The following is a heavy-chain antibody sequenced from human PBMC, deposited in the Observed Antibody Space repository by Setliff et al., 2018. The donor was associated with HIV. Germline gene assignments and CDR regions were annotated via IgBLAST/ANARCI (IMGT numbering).Heavy chain of an antibody. CDR2: VDYSGST. D-gene: IGHD1-26*01. CDR3: ARRWELLGGFDY. Sequence: SETLSLTCTVSGDSISRHDWTWIRQPPGKGLEWIGSVDYSGSTYYNPSLKSRVTISVDTSKNQFSLMLESVTAADTAVYYCARRWELLGGFDYWGQGTLITVSS. CDR1: GDSISRHD. J-gene: IGHJ4*02. V-gene: IGHV4-59*11.